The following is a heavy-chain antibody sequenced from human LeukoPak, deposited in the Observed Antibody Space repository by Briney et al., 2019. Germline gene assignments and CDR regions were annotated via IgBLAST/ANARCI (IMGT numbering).Heavy chain of an antibody. CDR1: GYSFTGHY. J-gene: IGHJ4*02. CDR2: INTNTGNP. V-gene: IGHV7-4-1*02. D-gene: IGHD4/OR15-4a*01. CDR3: ARSLTYGEHPPFDF. Sequence: ASVKVSCKASGYSFTGHYMHWVRQAPGQGLEWMGWINTNTGNPTYAQGFTGRFVFSLDTSVSTAYLQINSLKTEDSAVYHCARSLTYGEHPPFDFWGQGTLVTVSS.